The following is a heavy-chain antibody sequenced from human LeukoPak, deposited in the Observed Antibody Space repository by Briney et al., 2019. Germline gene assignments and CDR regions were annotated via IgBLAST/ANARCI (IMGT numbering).Heavy chain of an antibody. D-gene: IGHD4-23*01. CDR1: GYTFTSYY. V-gene: IGHV3-30*18. Sequence: SCKASGYTFTSYYMHWVRQAPGKGLEWVAVISYDGSNKYYADSVKGRFTISRDNSKNTLYLQMNSLRAEDTAVYYCANLLRWEPYWGQGTLVTVSS. J-gene: IGHJ4*02. CDR3: ANLLRWEPY. CDR2: ISYDGSNK.